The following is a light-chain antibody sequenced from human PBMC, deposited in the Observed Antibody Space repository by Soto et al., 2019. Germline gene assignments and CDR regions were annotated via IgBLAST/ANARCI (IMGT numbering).Light chain of an antibody. CDR1: KSIGPY. CDR3: QQRASWPPSLT. CDR2: DAS. J-gene: IGKJ4*01. V-gene: IGKV3-11*01. Sequence: EIFLTQSPATVSLSPGERATLSCRASKSIGPYLAWYQQKPGLAPRLLFYDASKRATGIPARFSGSGSGTDVTLTISSLEPEDFAVYYCQQRASWPPSLTFGGGTKVEIK.